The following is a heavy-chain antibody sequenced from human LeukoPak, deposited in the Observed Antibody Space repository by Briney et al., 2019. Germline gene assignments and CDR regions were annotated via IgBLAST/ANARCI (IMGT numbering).Heavy chain of an antibody. D-gene: IGHD3-10*01. Sequence: SVKVSCKASGGTLSSYAISWVRQAPGQGLEWMGGIIRIFGTANYAQKFQGRVTITTDESTSTAYMELSSLRSEDTAVYYCASEDYGSGEGTFDYWGQGTLVTVSS. CDR1: GGTLSSYA. V-gene: IGHV1-69*05. J-gene: IGHJ4*02. CDR3: ASEDYGSGEGTFDY. CDR2: IIRIFGTA.